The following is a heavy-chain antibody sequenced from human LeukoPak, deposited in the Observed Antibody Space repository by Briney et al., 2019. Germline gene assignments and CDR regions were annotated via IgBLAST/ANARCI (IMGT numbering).Heavy chain of an antibody. CDR1: GYTFTSYG. Sequence: ASVKVSCKASGYTFTSYGISWVRQAPGQGLEWMGWMNPNSGNTGYAQNFQGRVTITRNTSISTAYMELSSLRSEDTAVYYCARVSFGELLGFWFDPWGQGTLVTVSS. V-gene: IGHV1-8*03. CDR2: MNPNSGNT. CDR3: ARVSFGELLGFWFDP. D-gene: IGHD3-10*01. J-gene: IGHJ5*02.